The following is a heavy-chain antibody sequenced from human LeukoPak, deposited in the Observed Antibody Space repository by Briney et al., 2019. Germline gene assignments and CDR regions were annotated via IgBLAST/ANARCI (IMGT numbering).Heavy chain of an antibody. CDR2: IYYSGST. J-gene: IGHJ3*02. CDR3: ARGVFGVVTLDAFDI. V-gene: IGHV4-59*01. D-gene: IGHD3-3*01. CDR1: AGSISSYY. Sequence: SETLSLTCSVSAGSISSYYWSWIRQPPGKGLEWIGYIYYSGSTNYNPSLKSRVTISVDTSKNQFSLKLSSVTAADTAVYYCARGVFGVVTLDAFDIWGQGTMVTVSS.